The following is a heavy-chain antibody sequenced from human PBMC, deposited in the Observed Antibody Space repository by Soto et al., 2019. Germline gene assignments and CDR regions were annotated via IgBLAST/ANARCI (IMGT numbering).Heavy chain of an antibody. V-gene: IGHV4-39*01. CDR1: GGSISSSSYY. CDR2: IYYSGST. J-gene: IGHJ4*02. CDR3: ARRIEYSSSSGREEFDY. Sequence: SETLSLTCTVSGGSISSSSYYWGWIRQPPGKGLEWIGSIYYSGSTYYNPSLKSRVTISVDTSKNQFSLKLSSVTAADTAVYYCARRIEYSSSSGREEFDYWGQGTLVTVSS. D-gene: IGHD6-6*01.